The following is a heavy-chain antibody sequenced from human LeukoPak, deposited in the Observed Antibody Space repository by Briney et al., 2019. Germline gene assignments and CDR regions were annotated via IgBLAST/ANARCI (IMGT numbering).Heavy chain of an antibody. V-gene: IGHV3-7*01. J-gene: IGHJ4*02. D-gene: IGHD4-17*01. CDR3: AKRPSDYGDYVTYFGY. CDR1: GFTLSTYW. Sequence: QSGGSLRLSCEVSGFTLSTYWMNWVRQVPGKGLDWVANINPDGSGKRYVDSVKGRFTIARDNADNSLSLQMNSLRAEDTAVYYCAKRPSDYGDYVTYFGYWGQGTLVTVSS. CDR2: INPDGSGK.